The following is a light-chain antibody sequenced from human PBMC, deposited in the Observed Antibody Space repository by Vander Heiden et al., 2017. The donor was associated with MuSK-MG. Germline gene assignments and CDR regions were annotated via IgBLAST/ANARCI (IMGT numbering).Light chain of an antibody. V-gene: IGLV3-1*01. Sequence: SYELAQPPSVSVSPGHTVTITCSGDKLGNKYATWCQQKPGQSPVLLIYQDTKGPAGIPDGYSGSNPGNTATLTISGIEKVDEYDYYWQTWDTSVIFGGGTKLTVL. J-gene: IGLJ2*01. CDR1: KLGNKY. CDR3: QTWDTSVI. CDR2: QDT.